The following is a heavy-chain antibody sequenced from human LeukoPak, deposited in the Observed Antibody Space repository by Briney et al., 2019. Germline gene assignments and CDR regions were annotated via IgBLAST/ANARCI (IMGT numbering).Heavy chain of an antibody. D-gene: IGHD1-1*01. CDR3: ARGLNPTCPDY. CDR1: GVSFSGYY. V-gene: IGHV4-34*01. Sequence: SETLSLTCAVYGVSFSGYYWSWIRQPPRKGLEWIGEINHSGSTNYNPSLKSRVTISVDTSKNQFSLKLSSVTAADTAVYYCARGLNPTCPDYWGQGTLVTVSS. J-gene: IGHJ4*02. CDR2: INHSGST.